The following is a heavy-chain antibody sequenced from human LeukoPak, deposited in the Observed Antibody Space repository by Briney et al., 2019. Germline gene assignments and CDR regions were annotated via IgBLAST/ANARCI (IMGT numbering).Heavy chain of an antibody. J-gene: IGHJ4*02. CDR3: ARLPGYCTFGRCHLDS. Sequence: AWVRQAPGKGLEWIGTIYYSGDTSYNPSLKSRFTLSVDTSKNQFSLKVFSVTAADTAVYYCARLPGYCTFGRCHLDSWGQGTLVTVSS. CDR2: IYYSGDT. D-gene: IGHD2-8*01. V-gene: IGHV4-39*01.